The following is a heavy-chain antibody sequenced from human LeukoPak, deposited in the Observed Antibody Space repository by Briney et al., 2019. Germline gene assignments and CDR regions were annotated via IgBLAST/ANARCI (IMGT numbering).Heavy chain of an antibody. CDR3: ARLGSSGSAQYSQD. CDR1: GDPISSYY. J-gene: IGHJ1*01. V-gene: IGHV4-4*07. D-gene: IGHD6-19*01. CDR2: IYTSGTT. Sequence: PSETLSLTCTVSGDPISSYYWSWIRQPAGKGLEWIGRIYTSGTTNYNSSLKSRLTMSVDTSKNQFSLKLSSVTAADTAVYYCARLGSSGSAQYSQDWGQGTLVTVSS.